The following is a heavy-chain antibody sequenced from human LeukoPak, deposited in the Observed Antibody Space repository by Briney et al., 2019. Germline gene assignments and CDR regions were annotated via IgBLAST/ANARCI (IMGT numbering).Heavy chain of an antibody. J-gene: IGHJ4*02. V-gene: IGHV3-53*01. D-gene: IGHD6-6*01. CDR2: IYSGGST. Sequence: GGSLRLSCAASGFTVSSNYMSWVRQAPGKGLEWVSVIYSGGSTYYSDSVKGRFTISRHNSKNTLYLRMNSLRAEDTAVYYCARTSGQLADYWGQGTLVTVSS. CDR1: GFTVSSNY. CDR3: ARTSGQLADY.